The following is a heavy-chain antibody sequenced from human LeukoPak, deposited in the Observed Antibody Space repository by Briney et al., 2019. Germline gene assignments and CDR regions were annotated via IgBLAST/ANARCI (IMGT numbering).Heavy chain of an antibody. Sequence: GGSLRLSCAASGFTFSSYDMHWVRQPTGKGLEWVSAIGTAGDTYYPGSVKGRFTISRENAKNSLYLQMSSLRAGDTAVYYCARYVADAFDIWGQGTMVTVSS. D-gene: IGHD3-16*01. J-gene: IGHJ3*02. CDR3: ARYVADAFDI. CDR2: IGTAGDT. CDR1: GFTFSSYD. V-gene: IGHV3-13*01.